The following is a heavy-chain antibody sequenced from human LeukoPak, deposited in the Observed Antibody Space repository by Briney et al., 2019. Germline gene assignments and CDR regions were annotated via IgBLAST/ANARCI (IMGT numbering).Heavy chain of an antibody. CDR1: GFTFSSYS. J-gene: IGHJ4*02. D-gene: IGHD2-15*01. Sequence: PGGSLGLSCAASGFTFSSYSMNWVRQAPGKGLEWVSSISSSSSYIYYADSVKGRFTISRDNAKNSLYLQMDSLRAEDTAVYYCARADCSGGSCYSLFDYWGQGTLVTVSS. CDR2: ISSSSSYI. CDR3: ARADCSGGSCYSLFDY. V-gene: IGHV3-21*01.